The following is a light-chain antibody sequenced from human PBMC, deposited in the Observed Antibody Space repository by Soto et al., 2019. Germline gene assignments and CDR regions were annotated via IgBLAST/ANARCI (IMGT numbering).Light chain of an antibody. CDR3: QQYGSSPQT. Sequence: EIVLTQSPGTLSLSPGERATLSCRASQSVSSSYLAWYQQKPGQAPRLPIYGASSRATGIPDRFSGSGSGTAFTLTISRLEPEDFAVYYCQQYGSSPQTFGQGTKLEIK. CDR2: GAS. V-gene: IGKV3-20*01. CDR1: QSVSSSY. J-gene: IGKJ2*01.